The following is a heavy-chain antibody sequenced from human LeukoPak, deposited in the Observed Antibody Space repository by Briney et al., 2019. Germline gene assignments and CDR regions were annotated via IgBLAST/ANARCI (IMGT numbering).Heavy chain of an antibody. D-gene: IGHD6-19*01. J-gene: IGHJ4*01. CDR3: AKDQGKNSGWYAFDY. Sequence: GGSLRLSCAASGFTFSSYAMSWVRQAPGKGLEWVSAISGSGGSTYYADSVKGRFTISRDNSKNTLYLQMNSLRAEDTAVYYCAKDQGKNSGWYAFDYWGQEPWSPSPQ. CDR2: ISGSGGST. CDR1: GFTFSSYA. V-gene: IGHV3-23*01.